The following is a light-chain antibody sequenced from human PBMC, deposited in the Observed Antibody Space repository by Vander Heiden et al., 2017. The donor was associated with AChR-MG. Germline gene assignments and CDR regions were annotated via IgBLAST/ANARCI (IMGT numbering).Light chain of an antibody. V-gene: IGLV1-44*01. Sequence: QSVLTQPPSASGTPGQRVIISCSGSSANIGDNPVNWYRQLPGTAPKLLIYDNNQRPSGVPDRFSGSKSGTSASLAISGLQSEDEADYYCAAWDDSLNTYVFGTGTKVTGL. CDR2: DNN. CDR3: AAWDDSLNTYV. CDR1: SANIGDNP. J-gene: IGLJ1*01.